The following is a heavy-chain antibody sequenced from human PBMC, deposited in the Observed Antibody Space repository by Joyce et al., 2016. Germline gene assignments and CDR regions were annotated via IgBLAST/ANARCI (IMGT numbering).Heavy chain of an antibody. J-gene: IGHJ4*02. D-gene: IGHD3-22*01. Sequence: QVQLVQSGAEVKKPGASVKVSCKAAGYTFTNYYMHWVRQAPGQGPEWVGRINPSNGATTYAQKFQGRVTMTSDTSTSTVYMDLSSLRSEDTAVYYCARTMRVVAPFDYWGQGTLVTVSS. V-gene: IGHV1-46*01. CDR2: INPSNGAT. CDR1: GYTFTNYY. CDR3: ARTMRVVAPFDY.